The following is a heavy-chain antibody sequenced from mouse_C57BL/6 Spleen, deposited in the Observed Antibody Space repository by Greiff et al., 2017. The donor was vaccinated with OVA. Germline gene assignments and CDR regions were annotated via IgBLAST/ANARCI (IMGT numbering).Heavy chain of an antibody. CDR2: IHPNSGST. V-gene: IGHV1-64*01. J-gene: IGHJ1*03. D-gene: IGHD1-1*01. CDR3: ARSGFITTASWYFDV. Sequence: QVQLQQPGAELLKPGASVKLSCKASGYTFTSSWMHWVKQRPGQGLDWIGMIHPNSGSTNYNEKFKSKATLTVDKSSSTAYMQLSSLTSEDSAVYYCARSGFITTASWYFDVWGTGTTVTVYS. CDR1: GYTFTSSW.